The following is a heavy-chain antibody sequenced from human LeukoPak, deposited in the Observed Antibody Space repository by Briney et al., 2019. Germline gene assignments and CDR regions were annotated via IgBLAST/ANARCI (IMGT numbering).Heavy chain of an antibody. D-gene: IGHD3-22*01. CDR1: GGSISGYY. V-gene: IGHV4-59*08. CDR3: ARRGYDDSSGYLHAFDI. CDR2: IYYSGST. Sequence: PETLSLTCTVSGGSISGYYWSWVRQPPGKGLEWIGYIYYSGSTNYNPSLTSRVTISVDTSKNQFSLKLSSVTAADTAVYYCARRGYDDSSGYLHAFDIWGQGTMVTVSS. J-gene: IGHJ3*02.